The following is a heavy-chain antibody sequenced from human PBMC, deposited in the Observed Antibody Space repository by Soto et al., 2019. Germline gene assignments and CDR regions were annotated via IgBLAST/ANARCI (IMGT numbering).Heavy chain of an antibody. CDR3: AKNYVIGYCSGGSCYWFDY. D-gene: IGHD2-15*01. CDR1: GFTFSSYG. V-gene: IGHV3-30*18. Sequence: GGSLRLSCAASGFTFSSYGMHWVRQAPGKGLEWVAVISYDGSNKYYADSVKGRFTISRDNSKNTLYLQMNSLRAEDTAVYYCAKNYVIGYCSGGSCYWFDYWGQGTLVTVSS. CDR2: ISYDGSNK. J-gene: IGHJ4*02.